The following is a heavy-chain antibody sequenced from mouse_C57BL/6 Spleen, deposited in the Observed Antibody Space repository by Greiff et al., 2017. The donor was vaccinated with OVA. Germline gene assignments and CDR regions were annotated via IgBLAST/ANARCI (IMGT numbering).Heavy chain of an antibody. V-gene: IGHV5-6*01. D-gene: IGHD1-1*01. CDR3: ARHGAFITTVVATYYFDY. J-gene: IGHJ2*01. Sequence: EVHLVESGGDLVKPGGSLKLSCAASGFTFSSYGMSWVRQTPDKRLEWVATISSGGSYTYYPDSVKGRFTISRDNAKNTLYLQMSSLKSEDTAMYYCARHGAFITTVVATYYFDYWGQGTTLTVSS. CDR1: GFTFSSYG. CDR2: ISSGGSYT.